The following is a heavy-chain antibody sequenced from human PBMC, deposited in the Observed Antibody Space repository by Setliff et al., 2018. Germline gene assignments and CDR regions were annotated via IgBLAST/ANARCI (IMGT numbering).Heavy chain of an antibody. V-gene: IGHV4-4*07. D-gene: IGHD6-19*01. J-gene: IGHJ6*03. CDR3: AREQWLDPPGYYYRDV. CDR2: IYIGGSA. CDR1: GGSISSYY. Sequence: SETMSLTCTVSGGSISSYYWSWIRQPAGKGLEWIGHIYIGGSANYNPSLKGRVTMSIDTSKNQFSLKLNSVTAADMAVYYCAREQWLDPPGYYYRDVWAKGTTVTVSS.